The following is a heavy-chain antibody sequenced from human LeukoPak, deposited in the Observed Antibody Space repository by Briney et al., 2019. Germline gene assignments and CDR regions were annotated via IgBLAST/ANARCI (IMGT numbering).Heavy chain of an antibody. CDR3: ARTGNPATGDY. V-gene: IGHV3-53*01. CDR2: IYSGGST. D-gene: IGHD1-1*01. CDR1: GFTVSTNY. J-gene: IGHJ4*02. Sequence: GGSLRLSCAASGFTVSTNYMSWVRQAPGKGLEWVSVIYSGGSTYYADSVKGRFTISRDNSKNTLYLQMNSLRAEDTAAYYCARTGNPATGDYWGQGTLVTVSS.